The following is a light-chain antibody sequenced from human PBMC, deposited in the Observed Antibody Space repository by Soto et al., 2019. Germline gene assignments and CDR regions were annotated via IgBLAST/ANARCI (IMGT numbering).Light chain of an antibody. CDR2: AAS. J-gene: IGKJ3*01. Sequence: DIQMTQSPSSVSASVVDRVTITCRASQVINNWLAWYQQKPGKAPNLLIYAASTLQTGVPSRSSGSVSGRDFTLTISSLQPEDFATYYCQQDNSFPFTFGPGTKVDIK. V-gene: IGKV1-12*02. CDR1: QVINNW. CDR3: QQDNSFPFT.